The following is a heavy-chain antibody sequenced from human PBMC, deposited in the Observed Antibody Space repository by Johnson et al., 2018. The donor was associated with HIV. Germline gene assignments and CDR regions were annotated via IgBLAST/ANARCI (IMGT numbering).Heavy chain of an antibody. CDR3: ARDVTKDAFDI. D-gene: IGHD4-17*01. J-gene: IGHJ3*02. CDR1: GFNVSTNN. V-gene: IGHV3-53*01. Sequence: EVQLVESGGGLIQPGGSLGLSCAASGFNVSTNNMNWVRQAPGKGLEWVSVTYSGGSTYYADSVKGRFNISRDNSKNTLYLQMNSLRAEDTAVYYCARDVTKDAFDIWGQGTMVTVSS. CDR2: TYSGGST.